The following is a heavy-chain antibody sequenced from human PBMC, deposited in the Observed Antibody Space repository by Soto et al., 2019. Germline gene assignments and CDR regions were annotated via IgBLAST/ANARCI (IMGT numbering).Heavy chain of an antibody. CDR3: ASDACSGTSSNTQANYYAMDV. Sequence: ASVKVSCKASGYTFTNYAMHWVRQAPGQRLKWMGWINAGNGNTKYSQKFQGRVTITRDTSASTAYMELSSLRSEDTAVYYCASDACSGTSSNTQANYYAMDVWAKG. CDR1: GYTFTNYA. J-gene: IGHJ6*04. CDR2: INAGNGNT. D-gene: IGHD2-2*01. V-gene: IGHV1-3*01.